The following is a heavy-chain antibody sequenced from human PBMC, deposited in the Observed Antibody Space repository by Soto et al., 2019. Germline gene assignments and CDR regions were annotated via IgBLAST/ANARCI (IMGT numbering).Heavy chain of an antibody. V-gene: IGHV5-51*01. J-gene: IGHJ6*02. CDR2: IYPGDSST. Sequence: GESLKISCKGSGYSFTSYWIGWVRQMPGKGLEWMGIIYPGDSSTRYSPSFEGHVTMSVDKSISTAYLQWSSLKASDTAVYYCAKQCDYGDNHYYYDMVVWGPGTTVTVSS. CDR1: GYSFTSYW. CDR3: AKQCDYGDNHYYYDMVV. D-gene: IGHD4-17*01.